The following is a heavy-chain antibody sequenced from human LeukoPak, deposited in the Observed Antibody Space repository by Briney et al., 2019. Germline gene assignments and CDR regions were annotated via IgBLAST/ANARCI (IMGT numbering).Heavy chain of an antibody. Sequence: GESLKISCKGSGYSFTTYWIAWVRQMPGKGLEWMGIIYPGDSDTRCSPSFKGQVTISADKSISTAYVQWGSLKASDTAMYYCARLSSSWYRRGIDYWGQGTLVTVSS. D-gene: IGHD6-13*01. J-gene: IGHJ4*02. CDR3: ARLSSSWYRRGIDY. CDR2: IYPGDSDT. CDR1: GYSFTTYW. V-gene: IGHV5-51*01.